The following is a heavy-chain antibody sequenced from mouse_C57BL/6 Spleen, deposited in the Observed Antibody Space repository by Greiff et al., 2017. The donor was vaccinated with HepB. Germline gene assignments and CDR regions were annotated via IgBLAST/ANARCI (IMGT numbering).Heavy chain of an antibody. CDR3: AREAHYYGSSYWYFDF. J-gene: IGHJ1*03. D-gene: IGHD1-1*01. Sequence: EVQGVESGGGLVKPGGSLKLSCAASGFTFSSYTMSWVRQTPEKRLEWVATISGGGGNTYYPDSVKGRFTISRDNAKNTLYLQMSSLRSEDTALYYCAREAHYYGSSYWYFDFWGTGTTVTVSS. CDR2: ISGGGGNT. V-gene: IGHV5-9*01. CDR1: GFTFSSYT.